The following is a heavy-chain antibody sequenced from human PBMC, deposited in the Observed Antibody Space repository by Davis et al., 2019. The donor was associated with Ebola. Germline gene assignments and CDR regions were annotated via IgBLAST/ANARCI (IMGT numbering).Heavy chain of an antibody. J-gene: IGHJ4*02. V-gene: IGHV1-18*01. Sequence: AASVKVSCKASGSTFTSYGITWVRQAPGQGLEWMGWISAYNGNTNYAQKLQGRVTMTTDTSTSTAYMELRSLRSDDTAVYYCARDGIAAPRGDYWGQGTLVTVPS. CDR1: GSTFTSYG. CDR2: ISAYNGNT. D-gene: IGHD6-25*01. CDR3: ARDGIAAPRGDY.